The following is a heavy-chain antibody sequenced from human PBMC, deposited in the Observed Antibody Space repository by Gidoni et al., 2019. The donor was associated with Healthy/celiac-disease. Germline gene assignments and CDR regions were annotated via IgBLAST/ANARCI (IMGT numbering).Heavy chain of an antibody. Sequence: EVQLFESGGGLVQPGGSLRLSCAAAGFTFSSYAMSWVRQAPGKGLEWVSAISGSGGSTYYADSVKGRFTISRDNSKNTLYLQMNSLRAEDTAVYYCAKTRTGFSTRMDVWGQGTTVTVSS. D-gene: IGHD3-3*01. CDR1: GFTFSSYA. V-gene: IGHV3-23*01. J-gene: IGHJ6*02. CDR3: AKTRTGFSTRMDV. CDR2: ISGSGGST.